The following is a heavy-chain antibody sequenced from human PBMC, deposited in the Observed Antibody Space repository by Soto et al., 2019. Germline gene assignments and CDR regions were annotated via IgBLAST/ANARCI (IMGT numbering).Heavy chain of an antibody. V-gene: IGHV3-30-3*01. CDR2: ISYDGSNK. D-gene: IGHD1-1*01. CDR3: ARDRLRYNWNDFPYYYYGMDV. CDR1: GFTFSSYA. J-gene: IGHJ6*02. Sequence: QVQLVESGGGVVQPGRSLRLSCAASGFTFSSYAMHWVRQAPGKGLEWVAVISYDGSNKYYADSVKGRFTISRDNSKNTLYQQMNSLRAEDTAVYYCARDRLRYNWNDFPYYYYGMDVWGQGTTVTFSS.